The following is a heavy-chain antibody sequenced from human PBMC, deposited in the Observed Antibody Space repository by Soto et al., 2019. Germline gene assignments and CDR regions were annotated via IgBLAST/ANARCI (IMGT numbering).Heavy chain of an antibody. V-gene: IGHV4-59*08. D-gene: IGHD1-26*01. CDR3: GGGGGGGELRYYYYYGMDV. CDR2: IYYSGST. J-gene: IGHJ6*02. Sequence: ASETLSLTFTVSGGSISSYYWRWIRQPPGKGLEWIGYIYYSGSTNYNPSLKGRVPISVDRSKNLFSLKLGSGPAADRAVYSWGGGGGGGELRYYYYYGMDVWGQGTTVTVSS. CDR1: GGSISSYY.